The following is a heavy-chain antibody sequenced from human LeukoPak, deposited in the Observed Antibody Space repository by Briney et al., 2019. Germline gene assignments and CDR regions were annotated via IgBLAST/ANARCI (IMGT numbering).Heavy chain of an antibody. CDR1: GDSISSNSAT. CDR3: ARGHENYYHVFDV. CDR2: TYYRSRWFN. Sequence: SQTLSLTCAISGDSISSNSATWNWIRQSPSRGLEWLGRTYYRSRWFNDHTVSVKSRMTINPDTSKNQFSLQLKSVTPEDTAVYYCARGHENYYHVFDVWGKGTTVTVSS. J-gene: IGHJ6*04. V-gene: IGHV6-1*01.